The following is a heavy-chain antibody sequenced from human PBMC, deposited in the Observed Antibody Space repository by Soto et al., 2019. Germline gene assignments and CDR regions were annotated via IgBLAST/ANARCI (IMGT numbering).Heavy chain of an antibody. CDR3: ARDYYDSSGLGAGRFRR. CDR2: ISYDGSNK. V-gene: IGHV3-30-3*01. CDR1: GFTFSSYA. J-gene: IGHJ4*01. Sequence: GGSLRLSCAASGFTFSSYAMHWVRQAPGKGLEWVAVISYDGSNKYYADSVKGRFTISRDNSKNTLYLQMNSLRAEDTAVYYCARDYYDSSGLGAGRFRRWGKGTLFTVS. D-gene: IGHD3-22*01.